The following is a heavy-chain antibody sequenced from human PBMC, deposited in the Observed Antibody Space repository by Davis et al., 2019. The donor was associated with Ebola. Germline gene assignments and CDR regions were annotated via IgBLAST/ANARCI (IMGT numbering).Heavy chain of an antibody. CDR3: ARVGPYCSSPSCTTTEQFDY. Sequence: ASVKVSCKASEYTFTGYYIHWVRQAPGQGLEWMGWINPKTGATNYAQKFQGRVTMSRDTSISTSYMELIRLRSDDTAVYFCARVGPYCSSPSCTTTEQFDYWGQGTLVTVSS. CDR1: EYTFTGYY. V-gene: IGHV1-2*02. CDR2: INPKTGAT. J-gene: IGHJ4*02. D-gene: IGHD2-2*01.